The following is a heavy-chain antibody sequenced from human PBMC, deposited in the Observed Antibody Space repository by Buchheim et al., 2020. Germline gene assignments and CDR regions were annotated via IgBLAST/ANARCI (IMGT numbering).Heavy chain of an antibody. CDR1: GFTFKTYE. CDR3: VADGN. J-gene: IGHJ4*02. V-gene: IGHV3-48*03. Sequence: EVQLVESGGGLVQTGGSLRLSCAASGFTFKTYEMNWVRQAPGKGLEWVSYISTRATTKYYADSVKGRFTISRDNAKSSLYLQMNSLIDADTAVYYCVADGNWGQGTL. CDR2: ISTRATTK.